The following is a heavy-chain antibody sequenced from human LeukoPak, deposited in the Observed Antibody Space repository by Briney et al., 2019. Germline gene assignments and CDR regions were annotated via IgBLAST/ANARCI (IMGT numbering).Heavy chain of an antibody. CDR1: GYTFTSYG. D-gene: IGHD6-13*01. CDR2: INPSGGST. V-gene: IGHV1-46*01. CDR3: ARGGSSWYRGSFQH. Sequence: ASVKVSCKASGYTFTSYGISWVRQAPGQGLEWMGIINPSGGSTSYAQIFQGRVTMTRDTSTSTVYMGLSSLRSEDTAAYYCARGGSSWYRGSFQHWGQGTLVTVSS. J-gene: IGHJ1*01.